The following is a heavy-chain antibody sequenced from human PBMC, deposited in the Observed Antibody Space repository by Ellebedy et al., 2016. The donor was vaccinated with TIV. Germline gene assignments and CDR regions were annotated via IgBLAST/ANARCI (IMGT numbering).Heavy chain of an antibody. D-gene: IGHD3-10*01. J-gene: IGHJ4*02. V-gene: IGHV3-7*03. CDR2: IKQDGSEK. CDR1: GFTFSSYW. CDR3: VRGTGFISDR. Sequence: ETLSLTCAASGFTFSSYWMNWVRQAPGKGLEWVAIIKQDGSEKYYVDSVKGRFTISRDNARNSLYLQMNSLRAEDTAVYYCVRGTGFISDRWGQGTLVTVSP.